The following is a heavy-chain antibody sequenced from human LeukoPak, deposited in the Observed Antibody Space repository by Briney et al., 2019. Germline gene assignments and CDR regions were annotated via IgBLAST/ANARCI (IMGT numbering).Heavy chain of an antibody. CDR3: ARVIGYSYGYAIDY. V-gene: IGHV4-38-2*01. CDR2: LYHSGSP. CDR1: GYSISRGHC. D-gene: IGHD5-18*01. Sequence: SETLSPTCAVSGYSISRGHCWGWIRQPPGKGLEWIGSLYHSGSPYYSPSLRGRVTISVDTSKNHISLKLSSVTAADTAVYYCARVIGYSYGYAIDYWGQGTPVTVSS. J-gene: IGHJ4*02.